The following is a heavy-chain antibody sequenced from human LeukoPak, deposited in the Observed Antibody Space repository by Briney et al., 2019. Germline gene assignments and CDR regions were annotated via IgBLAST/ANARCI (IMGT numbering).Heavy chain of an antibody. V-gene: IGHV4-39*01. Sequence: PSETLSLTCTVSGGSISSYYWGWIRQPPGKGLEWIGSIYYSKNTYYNPSLKSRVTISADTSKNQFSLTLGSVSATDTAVYYCVSPRGFSYGYFDYWGQGTLVTVSS. D-gene: IGHD5-18*01. J-gene: IGHJ4*02. CDR1: GGSISSYY. CDR3: VSPRGFSYGYFDY. CDR2: IYYSKNT.